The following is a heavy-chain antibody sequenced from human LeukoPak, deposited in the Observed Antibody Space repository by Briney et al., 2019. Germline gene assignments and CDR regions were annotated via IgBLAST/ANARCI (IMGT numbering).Heavy chain of an antibody. Sequence: GRSLRLSCAASGFTFSSYAMHWVRQAPGKGLEWVAVISYDGSNKYYADSVKGRFTISRDNSKNTLYLQMNSLRAEDTAVYYCARDTKTYVDTAMGLYYYYGMDVWGQGTTVTVSS. D-gene: IGHD5-18*01. CDR1: GFTFSSYA. J-gene: IGHJ6*02. V-gene: IGHV3-30-3*01. CDR2: ISYDGSNK. CDR3: ARDTKTYVDTAMGLYYYYGMDV.